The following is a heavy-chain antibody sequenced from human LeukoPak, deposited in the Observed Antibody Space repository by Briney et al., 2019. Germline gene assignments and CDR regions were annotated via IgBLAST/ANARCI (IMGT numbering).Heavy chain of an antibody. CDR1: GFSFSSHW. CDR2: ISDDGSYT. Sequence: GGSLRLSCAASGFSFSSHWVHWVRQAPGKGLVWVSRISDDGSYTSNVDSVKGRFTTSRDNVNNMLYLHMNSLRAEDTAVYYCASFGISWRSSYWGQGTLVTVSS. J-gene: IGHJ4*02. CDR3: ASFGISWRSSY. D-gene: IGHD2-21*01. V-gene: IGHV3-74*01.